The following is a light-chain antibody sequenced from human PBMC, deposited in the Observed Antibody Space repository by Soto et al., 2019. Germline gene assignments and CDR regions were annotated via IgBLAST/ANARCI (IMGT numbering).Light chain of an antibody. CDR3: CSYAGILV. CDR2: DVS. J-gene: IGLJ2*01. V-gene: IGLV2-11*01. Sequence: QSVLTQPRSVSGSPGQSVTISCTGTSSDVGGYNYVSWYQQHPGKAPKLMIYDVSKWPSGVPDRFSGSKSGNTASLTISGLQAEDEADYYCCSYAGILVFGGGTKLTVL. CDR1: SSDVGGYNY.